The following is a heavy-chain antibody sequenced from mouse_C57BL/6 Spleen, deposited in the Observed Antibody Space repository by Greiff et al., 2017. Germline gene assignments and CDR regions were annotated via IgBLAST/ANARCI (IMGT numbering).Heavy chain of an antibody. J-gene: IGHJ2*01. D-gene: IGHD1-1*01. CDR2: ISSGSSTI. CDR1: GFTFSDYG. CDR3: ARGVYYGSSPWFDY. Sequence: EVKLVESGGGLVKPGGSLKLSCAASGFTFSDYGMHWVRQAPEKGLEWVAYISSGSSTIYYADTVKGRFTISRDNAKNTLFLQMTSLRSEDTAMYYCARGVYYGSSPWFDYWGQGTTLTVSS. V-gene: IGHV5-17*01.